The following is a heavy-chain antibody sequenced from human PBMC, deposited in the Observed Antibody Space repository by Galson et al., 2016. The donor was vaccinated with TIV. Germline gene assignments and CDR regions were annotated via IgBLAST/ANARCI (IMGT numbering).Heavy chain of an antibody. J-gene: IGHJ6*02. D-gene: IGHD2-21*02. Sequence: SLRLSCAASGFSVNDHYISWVRQAPGKSLDWVSFIYSGGATKYADSVKGRFTISRDSSKNTVFLQMNSLRADDTAVYFCARHLSTAEYFGMDVWGQGTTVTASS. CDR3: ARHLSTAEYFGMDV. CDR2: IYSGGAT. CDR1: GFSVNDHY. V-gene: IGHV3-53*01.